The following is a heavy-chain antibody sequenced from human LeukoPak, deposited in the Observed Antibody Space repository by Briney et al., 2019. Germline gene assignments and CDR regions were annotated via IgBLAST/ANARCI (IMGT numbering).Heavy chain of an antibody. Sequence: SETLSLTCTVSGGSISGHYWSWIRQPPGKGLEWIGYIYYSGSTNYNPSLNGRVTISVDTSKNHFSLRLSSVTAADTAVYYCAGTFSGRLDCWGQGTLVTISS. CDR3: AGTFSGRLDC. CDR1: GGSISGHY. V-gene: IGHV4-59*11. D-gene: IGHD5-12*01. CDR2: IYYSGST. J-gene: IGHJ4*02.